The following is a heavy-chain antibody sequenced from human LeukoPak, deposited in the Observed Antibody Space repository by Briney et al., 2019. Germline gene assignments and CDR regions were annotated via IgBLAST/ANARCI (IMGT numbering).Heavy chain of an antibody. CDR2: ISYDGSNK. J-gene: IGHJ4*02. V-gene: IGHV3-30*18. Sequence: PGGSLRLSCAASGFTFSSYGMHWVRQAPGKGLEWVAVISYDGSNKYYADSVKGRFTISRDNSKNTLYLQMNSLRAEDTAVYYCANMPTIMITFGGVIVSAWGQGTLVTVSS. CDR1: GFTFSSYG. CDR3: ANMPTIMITFGGVIVSA. D-gene: IGHD3-16*02.